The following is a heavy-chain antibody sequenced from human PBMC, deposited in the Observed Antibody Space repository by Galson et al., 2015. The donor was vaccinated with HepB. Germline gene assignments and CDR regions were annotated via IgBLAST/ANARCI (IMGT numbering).Heavy chain of an antibody. CDR1: GDSVSSNSAA. CDR3: ARSPHRSDSAFHDH. J-gene: IGHJ4*02. CDR2: TFYKSKWYN. Sequence: CAISGDSVSSNSAAWNWIRQSPSRGLEWLGRTFYKSKWYNDYAVSVKSRTSINPDTSKNQFSVQLSSVTPEDTAIYYCARSPHRSDSAFHDHWGQGTLVTVSS. D-gene: IGHD1-26*01. V-gene: IGHV6-1*01.